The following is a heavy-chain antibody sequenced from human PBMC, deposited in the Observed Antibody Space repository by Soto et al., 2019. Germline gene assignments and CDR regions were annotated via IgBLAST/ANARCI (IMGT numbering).Heavy chain of an antibody. D-gene: IGHD6-13*01. CDR1: GYTFTSYG. Sequence: GXSVKVSCKASGYTFTSYGIHWGRQAPGQRLEWMGWINAANGDTKYSPKFQGRVTITRDTSASTAYMELSSLRSEDTAVYYCVRRHVSATGIDWFDPWGQGTLVTVSS. CDR2: INAANGDT. V-gene: IGHV1-3*01. CDR3: VRRHVSATGIDWFDP. J-gene: IGHJ5*02.